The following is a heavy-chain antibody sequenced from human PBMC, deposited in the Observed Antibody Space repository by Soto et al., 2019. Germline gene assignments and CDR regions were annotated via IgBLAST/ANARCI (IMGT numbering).Heavy chain of an antibody. CDR3: ARGVATTTIGWFDP. D-gene: IGHD5-12*01. V-gene: IGHV1-18*01. CDR1: GXTFTSYG. CDR2: ISAYNGNT. J-gene: IGHJ5*02. Sequence: ASVKVSCKASGXTFTSYGISWVRQAPGQGLEWMGWISAYNGNTNYAQKLQGRVTMTTDTSTSTAYMELRSLRSDDTAVYYCARGVATTTIGWFDPWGQGTLVTVSS.